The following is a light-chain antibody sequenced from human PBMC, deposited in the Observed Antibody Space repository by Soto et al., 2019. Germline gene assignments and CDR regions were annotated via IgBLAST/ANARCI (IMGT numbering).Light chain of an antibody. CDR2: GAS. J-gene: IGKJ1*01. Sequence: EIVLTQSPGSLSLSRGERATLSCRASQSVDSSFFAWYQQKPGQAPRLLIYGASNRATGIPDRFSGRGSGTDFTLTISRLEPEDFAVYYCQQYVSSVTFGQGTKVEIK. CDR3: QQYVSSVT. V-gene: IGKV3-20*01. CDR1: QSVDSSF.